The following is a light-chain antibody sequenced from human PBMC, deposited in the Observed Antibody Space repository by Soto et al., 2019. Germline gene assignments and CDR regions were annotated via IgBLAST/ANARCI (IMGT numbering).Light chain of an antibody. CDR1: SSDVGAYNY. V-gene: IGLV2-8*01. CDR2: DVS. Sequence: QSVLTQPPSASGSPGQSVTISCTGTSSDVGAYNYVSWYQKHQGKAPKLMIYDVSKRPSWVPDRFSASKSGNTASLTVSGLQAEDQADYYCSSHAGSNTPFVFGTGTKLTVL. J-gene: IGLJ1*01. CDR3: SSHAGSNTPFV.